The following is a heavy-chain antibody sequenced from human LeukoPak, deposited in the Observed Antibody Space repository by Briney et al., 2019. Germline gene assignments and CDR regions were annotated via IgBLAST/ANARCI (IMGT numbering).Heavy chain of an antibody. D-gene: IGHD2-15*01. V-gene: IGHV3-30*18. CDR3: AKGDCSSGSCYFDY. CDR1: GFTFSNYG. Sequence: GGSLILSCAASGFTFSNYGMHWVRQAPGKGLEWVAVISYDESDKYYADSVKGRFTISRDSARSALYLQMNSLRAEDTAVYYCAKGDCSSGSCYFDYWGQGSQVTVSS. J-gene: IGHJ4*02. CDR2: ISYDESDK.